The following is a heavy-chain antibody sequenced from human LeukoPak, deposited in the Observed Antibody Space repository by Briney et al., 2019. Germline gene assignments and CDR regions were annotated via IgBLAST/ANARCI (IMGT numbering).Heavy chain of an antibody. CDR2: INSDGSTT. V-gene: IGHV3-74*01. CDR3: AKDRGNGVPDY. D-gene: IGHD2-8*01. J-gene: IGHJ4*02. CDR1: GFTFSSHW. Sequence: GGSLRLSCAASGFTFSSHWMHWVRQAPGKGLVWVSRINSDGSTTTYADSVKGRFTISRDNANNTLYLQMNSLRAEDTAVYYCAKDRGNGVPDYWGQGTLVTVSS.